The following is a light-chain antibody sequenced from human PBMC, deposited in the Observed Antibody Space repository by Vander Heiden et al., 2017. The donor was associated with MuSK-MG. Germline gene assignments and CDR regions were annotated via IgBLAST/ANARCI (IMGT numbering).Light chain of an antibody. CDR1: SSDIGGYNY. V-gene: IGLV2-8*01. Sequence: QSALTQPPSASGSPGQSVTISCTGTSSDIGGYNYCYCYHPLPGNAPILLVYEVTNRPAGVPDRFSGSKSGNTASLTVSGLQAEDEADYYCSSYASSNSVVFGGGTKLTVL. CDR2: EVT. CDR3: SSYASSNSVV. J-gene: IGLJ2*01.